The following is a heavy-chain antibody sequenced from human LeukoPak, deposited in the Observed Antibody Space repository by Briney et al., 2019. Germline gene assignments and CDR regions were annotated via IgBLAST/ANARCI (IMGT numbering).Heavy chain of an antibody. V-gene: IGHV3-23*01. CDR2: ISGSGGST. CDR3: AKDFLPYYDILTGYYPGYYGMDV. Sequence: GGSLRLSCATSGFTFSGYWMHWVRQAPGKGLVWVSAISGSGGSTYYADSVKGRFTISRDNSKNTLYLQMNSLRAEDTAVYYCAKDFLPYYDILTGYYPGYYGMDVWGQGTTVTVSS. J-gene: IGHJ6*02. CDR1: GFTFSGYW. D-gene: IGHD3-9*01.